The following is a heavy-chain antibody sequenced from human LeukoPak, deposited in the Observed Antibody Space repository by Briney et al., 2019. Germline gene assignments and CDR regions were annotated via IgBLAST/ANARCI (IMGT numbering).Heavy chain of an antibody. Sequence: SETLSLTCTVSGGSISSHYWSWIRQPAGKGLEWIGHINTSGSTSYNPSLKSRVTMSVDRSKNQFSLKLSSVTAADTAVYYCAREGSRYCSSTSCYENWFDPWGQGTLVTVSS. J-gene: IGHJ5*02. CDR3: AREGSRYCSSTSCYENWFDP. D-gene: IGHD2-2*01. V-gene: IGHV4-4*07. CDR2: INTSGST. CDR1: GGSISSHY.